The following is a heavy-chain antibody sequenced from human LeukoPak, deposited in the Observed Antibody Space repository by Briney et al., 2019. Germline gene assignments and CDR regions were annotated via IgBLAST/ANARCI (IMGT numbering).Heavy chain of an antibody. CDR2: IRLDGSNK. V-gene: IGHV3-30*02. CDR1: GFTFSSYG. Sequence: GGSLRLSCAASGFTFSSYGMHWVRQSPGKGLEGVAFIRLDGSNKYYADSVKGRFTISRDNSKNTLYLQMNSLRAEDTAVYYCAKDHYYYDSSGYMSIFSDYWGQGTLVTVSS. CDR3: AKDHYYYDSSGYMSIFSDY. J-gene: IGHJ4*02. D-gene: IGHD3-22*01.